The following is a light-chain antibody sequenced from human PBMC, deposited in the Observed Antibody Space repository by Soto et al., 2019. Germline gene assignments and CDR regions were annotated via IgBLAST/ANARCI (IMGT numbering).Light chain of an antibody. CDR3: GTWDSSLSAGV. CDR1: SSNIGKNY. CDR2: DNN. J-gene: IGLJ3*02. V-gene: IGLV1-51*01. Sequence: QSALTQPPTVSAAPGQKVTISCSGSSSNIGKNYVSWYQQLPGTAPKLLIYDNNKRPSGIPDRFSGSKSGTSATLGITGLQTGDEADYYCGTWDSSLSAGVFGGGTKLTVL.